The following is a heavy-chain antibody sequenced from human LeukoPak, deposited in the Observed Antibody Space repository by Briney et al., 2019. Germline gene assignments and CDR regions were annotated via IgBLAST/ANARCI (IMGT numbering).Heavy chain of an antibody. V-gene: IGHV3-23*01. CDR3: AKKWGVGTTTLDYFDY. Sequence: GGSLRLSCAASGFTFSNYAMGWVRQAPGKGLEWVSGISGSGGSTYYADSVKGRFTISRDNSKNTLYLQMNSLTDEDTAVYYCAKKWGVGTTTLDYFDYWGQGTLVTVSS. D-gene: IGHD1-26*01. CDR1: GFTFSNYA. CDR2: ISGSGGST. J-gene: IGHJ4*02.